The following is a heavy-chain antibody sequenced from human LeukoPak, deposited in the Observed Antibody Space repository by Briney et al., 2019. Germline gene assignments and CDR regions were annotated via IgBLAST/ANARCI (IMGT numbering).Heavy chain of an antibody. CDR1: GGTFSSYA. Sequence: ASVKVSCKASGGTFSSYAISWVRQAPGQGLEWMGGIIPIFGTANYAQKFQGRVTITADESTSTAYMELSSLRSEDTAVYYCARVGSSWYTFFDYWGQGTLVTVSS. CDR2: IIPIFGTA. V-gene: IGHV1-69*13. J-gene: IGHJ4*02. D-gene: IGHD6-13*01. CDR3: ARVGSSWYTFFDY.